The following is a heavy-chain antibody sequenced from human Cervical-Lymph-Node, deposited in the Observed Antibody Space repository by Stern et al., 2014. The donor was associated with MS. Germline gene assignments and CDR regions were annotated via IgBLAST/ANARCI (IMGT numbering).Heavy chain of an antibody. D-gene: IGHD6-19*01. CDR1: GYNFTTYW. CDR2: IYPGDSQT. CDR3: ARPSNSGLFLHH. J-gene: IGHJ1*01. Sequence: EVHLVESGAEVKKPGESLKISCKGSGYNFTTYWIAWVRQMPGRGLEWMGLIYPGDSQTRYSPSFQGHVTMSADTSISPAYLQWSSLKASDTAIYYCARPSNSGLFLHHWGQGTLVTVSS. V-gene: IGHV5-51*01.